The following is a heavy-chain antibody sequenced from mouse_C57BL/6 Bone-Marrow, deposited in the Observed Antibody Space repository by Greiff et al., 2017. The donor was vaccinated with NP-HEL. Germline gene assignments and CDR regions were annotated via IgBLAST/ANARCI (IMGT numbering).Heavy chain of an antibody. CDR2: IFPGSGST. D-gene: IGHD1-1*01. V-gene: IGHV1-75*01. Sequence: QVQLKQSGPELVKPGASVKISCKASGYTFTDYYINWVKQRPGQGLEWIGWIFPGSGSTYYNEKFKGKATLTVDKSSSTAYMLLSSLTSEDSAVYFCAREAPITTVVATKDYWGQGTTLTVSS. J-gene: IGHJ2*01. CDR1: GYTFTDYY. CDR3: AREAPITTVVATKDY.